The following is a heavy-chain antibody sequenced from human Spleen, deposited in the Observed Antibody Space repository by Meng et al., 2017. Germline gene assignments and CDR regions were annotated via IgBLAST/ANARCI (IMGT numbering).Heavy chain of an antibody. V-gene: IGHV3-48*03. D-gene: IGHD3-22*01. Sequence: GGSLRLSCAASGFTFSSYEMNWVRQAPGKGLEWVSYISSSGSTIYYADSVKGRFTISRDNAKNSLYLQMNSLRAEDTAVYYCARERGDSSGYFDWFDPWGQGTLVTVSS. J-gene: IGHJ5*02. CDR2: ISSSGSTI. CDR1: GFTFSSYE. CDR3: ARERGDSSGYFDWFDP.